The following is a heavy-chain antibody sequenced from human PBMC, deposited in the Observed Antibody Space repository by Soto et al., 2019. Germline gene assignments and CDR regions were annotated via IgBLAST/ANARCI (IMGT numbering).Heavy chain of an antibody. D-gene: IGHD3-10*01. Sequence: PSQTLSLTGASSGDSVSSNSAAWNWIRQSPSRGLEWLGRTYYRSKWYNDYAVSVKSRITINPDTSKNQFSLQLNSVTPEDTAVYYCASGREVLWFGELLSGLDVWGQGTTVTVSS. CDR3: ASGREVLWFGELLSGLDV. V-gene: IGHV6-1*01. CDR1: GDSVSSNSAA. J-gene: IGHJ6*02. CDR2: TYYRSKWYN.